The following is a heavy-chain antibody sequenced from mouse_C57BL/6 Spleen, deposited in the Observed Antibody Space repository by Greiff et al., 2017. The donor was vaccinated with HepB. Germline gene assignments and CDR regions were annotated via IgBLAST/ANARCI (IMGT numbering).Heavy chain of an antibody. CDR3: AVNYVFAY. J-gene: IGHJ3*01. V-gene: IGHV1-82*01. CDR1: GYAFSSSW. CDR2: IYPGDGDT. Sequence: VQLQQSGPELVKPGASVKISCKASGYAFSSSWMNWVKQRPGKGLEWIGRIYPGDGDTNYNGKFKGKATLTADKSSSTAYMQLSSLTSEDSAVDFCAVNYVFAYWGQGTLVTVSA. D-gene: IGHD2-1*01.